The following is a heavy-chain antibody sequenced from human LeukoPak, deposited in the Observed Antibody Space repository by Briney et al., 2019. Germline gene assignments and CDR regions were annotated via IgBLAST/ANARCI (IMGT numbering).Heavy chain of an antibody. CDR2: IYDSGNT. J-gene: IGHJ4*02. D-gene: IGHD2-2*01. CDR1: GGSISSYY. Sequence: RSSETLSLTCTVSGGSISSYYWSWIRQPPGKGLEWIGYIYDSGNTNYNPSLKSRVTMSLDTSKNQFSLKLNSVTAADTAVYYCASPLGYCSSTDCYGDYWGQGTLVTVSS. CDR3: ASPLGYCSSTDCYGDY. V-gene: IGHV4-59*08.